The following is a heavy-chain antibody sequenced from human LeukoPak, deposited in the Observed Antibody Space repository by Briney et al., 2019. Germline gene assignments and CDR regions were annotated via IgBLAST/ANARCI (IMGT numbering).Heavy chain of an antibody. CDR2: IYYSGST. CDR1: GGSISSYY. Sequence: PSETLSLTCTVSGGSISSYYWSWTRQPPGKGLEWIGYIYYSGSTNYNPSLKSRVTISVDTSKNQFSLKLSSVTAADTAVYYCARTYYDFWSGQGFDPWGQGTLVTVSS. CDR3: ARTYYDFWSGQGFDP. J-gene: IGHJ5*02. D-gene: IGHD3-3*01. V-gene: IGHV4-59*01.